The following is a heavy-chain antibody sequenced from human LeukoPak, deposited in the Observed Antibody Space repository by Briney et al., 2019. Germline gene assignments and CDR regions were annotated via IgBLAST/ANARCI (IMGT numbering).Heavy chain of an antibody. V-gene: IGHV3-21*01. Sequence: GGSLRLSCAASGFTFSSYSMNWVRQAPGKGLEWVSSISSSSSYIYYADSVKGRFTISRDNAKNSLYLQMNSLRAEDTAVYYCARGFRSSSWPGYWGQGTLVTVSS. CDR3: ARGFRSSSWPGY. J-gene: IGHJ4*02. D-gene: IGHD6-13*01. CDR2: ISSSSSYI. CDR1: GFTFSSYS.